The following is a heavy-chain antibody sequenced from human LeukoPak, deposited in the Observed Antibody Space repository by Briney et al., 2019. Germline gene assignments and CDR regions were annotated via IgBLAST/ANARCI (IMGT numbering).Heavy chain of an antibody. CDR2: INPNSGGT. D-gene: IGHD3-22*01. CDR1: GYTFTGYY. J-gene: IGHJ4*02. V-gene: IGHV1-2*02. Sequence: ASVKVSCKASGYTFTGYYMHWVRQAPGQGLEWMGWINPNSGGTNYAQKFQGRVTMTRDTSISTAYMELSSLRSEDTAVYYCATTHFRNYYDSSGYYLYDYWGQGTLVTVSS. CDR3: ATTHFRNYYDSSGYYLYDY.